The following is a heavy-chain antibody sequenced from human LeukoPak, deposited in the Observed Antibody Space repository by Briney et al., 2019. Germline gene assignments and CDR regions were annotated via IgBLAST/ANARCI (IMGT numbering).Heavy chain of an antibody. CDR1: GGSISSYY. J-gene: IGHJ4*02. CDR3: ARDDYGSGRIDY. Sequence: SETLSLTCTVSGGSISSYYWSWIRQPPGKGLEWIGYIYYSGSTNYNPSLKSRVTISVGTSKNQFSLKLSSVTAADTAVYYCARDDYGSGRIDYWGQGTLVTGSS. CDR2: IYYSGST. V-gene: IGHV4-59*01. D-gene: IGHD3-10*01.